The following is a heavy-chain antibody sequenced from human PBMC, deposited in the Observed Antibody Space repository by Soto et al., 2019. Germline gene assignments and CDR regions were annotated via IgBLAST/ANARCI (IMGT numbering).Heavy chain of an antibody. CDR3: VRVVAIPGYPDN. D-gene: IGHD5-12*01. CDR2: IVPTVDTS. J-gene: IGHJ4*02. V-gene: IGHV1-69*14. CDR1: GATFSSYA. Sequence: QVQLVQSGAEVRQPASSVKVSCKTSGATFSSYAIIWVRQAPGQGLEWMGGIVPTVDTSTYAQKFQGSVTITADKFTNTVYMELSSLRSDDTAVYYCVRVVAIPGYPDNWGQGTLVTVSS.